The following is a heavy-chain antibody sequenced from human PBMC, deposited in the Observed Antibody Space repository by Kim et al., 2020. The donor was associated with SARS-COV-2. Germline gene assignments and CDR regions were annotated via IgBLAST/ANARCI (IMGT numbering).Heavy chain of an antibody. Sequence: SETLSLTCTVSGGSISSYYWSWIRQPPGKGLEWIGYIYYSGSTNYNPSLKSRVTISVDTSKNQFSLKLSSVTAADTAVYYCAREYCSGGSCYSDYWGQGTLVTVSS. CDR3: AREYCSGGSCYSDY. CDR2: IYYSGST. J-gene: IGHJ4*02. D-gene: IGHD2-15*01. V-gene: IGHV4-59*01. CDR1: GGSISSYY.